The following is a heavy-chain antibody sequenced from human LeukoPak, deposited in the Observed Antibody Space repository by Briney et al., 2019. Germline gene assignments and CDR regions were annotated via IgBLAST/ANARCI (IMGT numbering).Heavy chain of an antibody. CDR1: GYTFTSYA. CDR3: ATPIPPSGSYYY. J-gene: IGHJ4*02. D-gene: IGHD1-26*01. Sequence: GASVKVSCKASGYTFTSYAMHWVRQAPGQRLEWMGWINAGNGNTKYSQKFQGRVTITRDTSASTAYMELSSLRSEDTAEYYCATPIPPSGSYYYWGQGTLVTVSS. V-gene: IGHV1-3*01. CDR2: INAGNGNT.